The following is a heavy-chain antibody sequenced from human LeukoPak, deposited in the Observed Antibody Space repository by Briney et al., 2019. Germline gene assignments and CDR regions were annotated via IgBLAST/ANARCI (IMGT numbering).Heavy chain of an antibody. CDR3: ARDLLAVQGYEVGAFDI. Sequence: PGGSLRLSCAASGFTFSSYSMNWVRQAPGKGLEWVSYISSSSSTIYYADSVKGRFTISRDNAKNSLYLQMNSLRAEDTAVYYCARDLLAVQGYEVGAFDIWGQGTMVTVSS. D-gene: IGHD3-10*01. V-gene: IGHV3-48*01. J-gene: IGHJ3*02. CDR1: GFTFSSYS. CDR2: ISSSSSTI.